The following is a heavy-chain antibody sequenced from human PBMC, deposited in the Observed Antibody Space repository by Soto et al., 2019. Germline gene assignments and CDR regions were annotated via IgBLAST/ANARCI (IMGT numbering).Heavy chain of an antibody. J-gene: IGHJ4*02. V-gene: IGHV2-5*02. Sequence: QITLKESGTTLVKPTQTLTLTCTFSGFSLSTRGVAVGWFRQPPGKALEWLALIYWDEEKWYSPSLKSRLTITDDTSKNHVVLTITNMHPVDTATYYCAHRPRGYAYYFDYWGQGTLVTVSS. CDR1: GFSLSTRGVA. CDR2: IYWDEEK. CDR3: AHRPRGYAYYFDY. D-gene: IGHD5-12*01.